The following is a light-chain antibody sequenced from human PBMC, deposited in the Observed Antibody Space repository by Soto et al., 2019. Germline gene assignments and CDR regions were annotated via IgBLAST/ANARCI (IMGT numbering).Light chain of an antibody. CDR1: QSISNW. V-gene: IGKV1-5*03. CDR3: QRYNDFQYV. Sequence: DIQMTQSPSTLSASVGDRVTITCRASQSISNWLAWYQQKPGKAPKLLIYKAINLQSGVPSRFSGSGSGTEFSLNISGLQPHDFATYYCQRYNDFQYVFGQGTKL. J-gene: IGKJ2*01. CDR2: KAI.